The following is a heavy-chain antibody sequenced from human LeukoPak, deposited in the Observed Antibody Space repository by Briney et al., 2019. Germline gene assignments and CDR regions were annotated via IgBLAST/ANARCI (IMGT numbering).Heavy chain of an antibody. CDR2: IYYSGST. D-gene: IGHD1-26*01. Sequence: PSQTLSLTCTVSGGSISSGDYYRSWIRQPPGKGLEWIGYIYYSGSTYYNPSLKSRVTISVDTSKNQFSLKLSSVTAADTAVYYCARDTGWDQFDHWGQGTLVTVSS. CDR1: GGSISSGDYY. J-gene: IGHJ4*02. V-gene: IGHV4-30-4*01. CDR3: ARDTGWDQFDH.